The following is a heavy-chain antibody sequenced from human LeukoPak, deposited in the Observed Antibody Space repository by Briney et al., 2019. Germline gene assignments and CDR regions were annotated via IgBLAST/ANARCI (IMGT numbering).Heavy chain of an antibody. V-gene: IGHV3-30-3*01. CDR1: GFIFSSYA. D-gene: IGHD6-6*01. J-gene: IGHJ6*04. CDR2: ISYDGSNK. Sequence: PGRSLRLSCAASGFIFSSYAMHWVRQAPGKGLEWVAVISYDGSNKYYADSVKGRFTISRDNSKNTLYLQMNSLRAEDTAVNYCARGGSSFAPQDVWGKGTTVTVSS. CDR3: ARGGSSFAPQDV.